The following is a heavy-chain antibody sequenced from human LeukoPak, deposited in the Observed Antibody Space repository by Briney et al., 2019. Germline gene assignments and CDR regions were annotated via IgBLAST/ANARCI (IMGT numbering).Heavy chain of an antibody. D-gene: IGHD1-26*01. V-gene: IGHV1-69*13. CDR1: GGTFSSYA. CDR3: ARDVGSYLFDY. J-gene: IGHJ4*02. CDR2: IIPVFGTA. Sequence: ASVKVSCKASGGTFSSYAISWVRQAPGQGLEWMGGIIPVFGTANYAQKFQGRVTITADESTSTAYMELSSLRSEDTAVYYCARDVGSYLFDYWGQGTLVTVSS.